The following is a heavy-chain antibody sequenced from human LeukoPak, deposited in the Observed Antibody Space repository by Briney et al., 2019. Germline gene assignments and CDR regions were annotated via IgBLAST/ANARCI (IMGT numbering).Heavy chain of an antibody. CDR2: INPNSGGT. CDR1: GYTFTGYY. V-gene: IGHV1-2*02. CDR3: ARDKGYCSGGSCPTLDY. D-gene: IGHD2-15*01. J-gene: IGHJ4*02. Sequence: GASVKVSCKASGYTFTGYYMHWVRQAPGQGLEWMGWINPNSGGTNYAQKFQGRVTMTRDTSISTAYMELSRLRSDDTAVYYCARDKGYCSGGSCPTLDYWGQGTLVTVPS.